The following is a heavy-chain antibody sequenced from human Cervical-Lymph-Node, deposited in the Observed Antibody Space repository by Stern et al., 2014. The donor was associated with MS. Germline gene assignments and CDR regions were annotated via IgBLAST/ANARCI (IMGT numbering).Heavy chain of an antibody. J-gene: IGHJ4*02. Sequence: SGPTLVKPTQTLTLTCTFSGFSLSTNGVGVGWIRQPPGRALEWLAIIYWDDDKRYSSSLKSRLTITKDTSKNQVVLTMTNMDPVDTATYYCAHYGDQLFDYWGQGTLVTVSS. V-gene: IGHV2-5*02. D-gene: IGHD2-21*02. CDR2: IYWDDDK. CDR1: GFSLSTNGVG. CDR3: AHYGDQLFDY.